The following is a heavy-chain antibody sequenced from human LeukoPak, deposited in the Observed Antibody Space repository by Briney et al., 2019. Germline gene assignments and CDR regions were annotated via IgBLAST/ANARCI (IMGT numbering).Heavy chain of an antibody. CDR3: ARDIEYSSSFDY. J-gene: IGHJ4*02. D-gene: IGHD6-6*01. CDR1: GYTFTGYY. CDR2: INPNSGGT. V-gene: IGHV1-2*06. Sequence: GASVKVSCKASGYTFTGYYMHWVRQAPGQGLEWMGRINPNSGGTNYARKFQGRVTMTRDTSISTAYMELSRLRSDDTAVYYCARDIEYSSSFDYWGQGTLVTVFS.